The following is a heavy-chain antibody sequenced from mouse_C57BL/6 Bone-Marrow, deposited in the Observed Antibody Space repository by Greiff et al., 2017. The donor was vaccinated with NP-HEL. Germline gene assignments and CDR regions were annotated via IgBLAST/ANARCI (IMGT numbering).Heavy chain of an antibody. V-gene: IGHV14-2*01. D-gene: IGHD6-5*01. Sequence: VQLQQSGAELVKPGASVKLSCTASGFTFTDYYMHWVKQRPEQGLEWIGRIDPEDGDTNYAAKFQGKATIPADTSSNTAYLQLSSLTSEDSAVYYCARELGCNFDVWGTGTTVTVSS. CDR3: ARELGCNFDV. CDR2: IDPEDGDT. CDR1: GFTFTDYY. J-gene: IGHJ1*03.